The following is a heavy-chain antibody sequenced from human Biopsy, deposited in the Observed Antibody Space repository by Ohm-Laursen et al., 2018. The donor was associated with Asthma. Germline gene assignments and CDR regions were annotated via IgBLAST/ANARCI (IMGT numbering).Heavy chain of an antibody. CDR1: GGMFGNYA. D-gene: IGHD3-22*01. CDR2: IIPISLTP. Sequence: SSVKVPCKTSGGMFGNYAISWVRQAPGQGLEWMGGIIPISLTPSYARRFRGRVTISADEYTRTAYMELSSLRSEDTAVYYCARDPSYFDPSVEGWHLWGQGTMVTVSS. CDR3: ARDPSYFDPSVEGWHL. J-gene: IGHJ3*01. V-gene: IGHV1-69*01.